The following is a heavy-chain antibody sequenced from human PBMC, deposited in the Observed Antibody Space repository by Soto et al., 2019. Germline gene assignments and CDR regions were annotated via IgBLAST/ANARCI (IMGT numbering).Heavy chain of an antibody. CDR2: IIPIFGTA. V-gene: IGHV1-69*01. J-gene: IGHJ4*02. D-gene: IGHD6-13*01. Sequence: QVQRVQSGAEVKKPGSSVKVSCKASGGTFSSYAISWVRQAPGQGLEWMGGIIPIFGTANYAQKFQGRVTITADESTSTAYMELSSLRSEDTAVYYCARDGVAAAGTAYFDYWGQGTLVTVSS. CDR1: GGTFSSYA. CDR3: ARDGVAAAGTAYFDY.